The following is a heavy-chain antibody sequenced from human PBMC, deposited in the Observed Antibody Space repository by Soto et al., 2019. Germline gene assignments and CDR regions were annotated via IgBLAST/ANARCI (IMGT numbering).Heavy chain of an antibody. J-gene: IGHJ4*02. CDR3: AKDENHILTGTEYYFDY. CDR1: GFTFSSYG. CDR2: ISYDGSNK. D-gene: IGHD3-9*01. V-gene: IGHV3-30*18. Sequence: QVQLVESGGGVVQPGRSLRLSCAASGFTFSSYGMHWVRQAPGKGLEWVAVISYDGSNKYYADSVKGRFTISRDNSKNTLYLQMNSLRAEDTAVYYCAKDENHILTGTEYYFDYWGQGTLVTVSS.